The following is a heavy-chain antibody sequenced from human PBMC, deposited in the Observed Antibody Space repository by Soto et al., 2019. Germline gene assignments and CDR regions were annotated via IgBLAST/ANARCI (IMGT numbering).Heavy chain of an antibody. V-gene: IGHV4-34*01. CDR3: ARAGATDMGSKGDYYYCMDV. J-gene: IGHJ6*02. CDR1: GGSFSGYY. D-gene: IGHD5-18*01. Sequence: LSLTCAVYGGSFSGYYWSWIRQPPGKGLEWIGEINHSGSTNYNPSLKSRVTISVDTSKNQFSLKLSSVTAADTAVYYCARAGATDMGSKGDYYYCMDVWGQGTTGTVSS. CDR2: INHSGST.